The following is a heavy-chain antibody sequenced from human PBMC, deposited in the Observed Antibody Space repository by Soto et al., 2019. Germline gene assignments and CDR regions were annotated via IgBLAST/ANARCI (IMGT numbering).Heavy chain of an antibody. D-gene: IGHD2-8*02. J-gene: IGHJ4*02. CDR1: GGSFSGYY. V-gene: IGHV4-34*01. CDR3: ARDKITGLFDY. CDR2: INHSGST. Sequence: QVQLQQWGAGLLKPSETLSLTCAVYGGSFSGYYWTWIRQPPGTGLEWIGEINHSGSTNYNPSLKSRVTISVDTSKNQFSLQLTSVTAADKAVYYCARDKITGLFDYWGQGTLVTVSS.